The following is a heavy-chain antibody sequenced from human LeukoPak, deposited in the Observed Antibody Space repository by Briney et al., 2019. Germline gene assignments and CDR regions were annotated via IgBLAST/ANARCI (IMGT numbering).Heavy chain of an antibody. J-gene: IGHJ4*02. CDR2: IYYNGYT. D-gene: IGHD2-15*01. Sequence: SETLSLTCTVSGGSISSSTYYWGWIRQPPGKGLEWIGHIYYNGYTYYNPSLKSRVTISVDTSKNQFSLRLSSVTAADTAVYYCARHCSAGSCYSAVDCWGQGTLVTVSS. V-gene: IGHV4-39*01. CDR3: ARHCSAGSCYSAVDC. CDR1: GGSISSSTYY.